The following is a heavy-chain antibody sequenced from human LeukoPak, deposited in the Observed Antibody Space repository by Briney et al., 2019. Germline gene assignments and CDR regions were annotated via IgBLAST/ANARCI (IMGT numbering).Heavy chain of an antibody. CDR2: IYSGGST. CDR1: GFTVSSNY. Sequence: GGSLRLSCAASGFTVSSNYMSWVRQAPGKGLEWVSVIYSGGSTYYADSVKGRFTISRDNSKNTVYLQMNSLRAEDTAVYYCARDWRQIVVVTAIGFDYWGQGTLVTVSS. D-gene: IGHD2-21*02. J-gene: IGHJ4*02. CDR3: ARDWRQIVVVTAIGFDY. V-gene: IGHV3-53*05.